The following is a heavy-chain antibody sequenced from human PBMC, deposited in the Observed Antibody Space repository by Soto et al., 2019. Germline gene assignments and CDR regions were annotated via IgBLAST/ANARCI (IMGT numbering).Heavy chain of an antibody. CDR2: IWYDGSNK. Sequence: QVQLVESGGGVVQPGRSLRLSCAASGFTFSSYGMHWVRQAPGKGLEWVAVIWYDGSNKYYADSVKGRFTISRDNSKNTLYLQITSLRAEYTAVYYFARYRVPYYSSNFFDPCSQGTLVTVSS. CDR3: ARYRVPYYSSNFFDP. V-gene: IGHV3-33*01. D-gene: IGHD2-21*01. CDR1: GFTFSSYG. J-gene: IGHJ5*01.